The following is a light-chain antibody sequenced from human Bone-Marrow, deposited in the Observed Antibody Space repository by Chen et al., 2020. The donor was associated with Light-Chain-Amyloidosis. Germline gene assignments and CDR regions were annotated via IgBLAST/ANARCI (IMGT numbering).Light chain of an antibody. Sequence: SHELTQPPSVSVSPGQTARITCSGDDLPTKYAYWYQQKPGQAPVLVIHRDTERPSGISERFSGSSSGTTATLTISGVQAEDEADYHCQSADSSGTYEVIFGGGTTLTVL. CDR3: QSADSSGTYEVI. CDR2: RDT. CDR1: DLPTKY. J-gene: IGLJ2*01. V-gene: IGLV3-25*03.